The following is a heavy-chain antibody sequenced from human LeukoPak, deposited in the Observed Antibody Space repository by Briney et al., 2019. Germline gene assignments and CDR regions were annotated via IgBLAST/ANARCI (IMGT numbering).Heavy chain of an antibody. V-gene: IGHV4-59*01. CDR3: ARWSGVVVVAATPWGFDP. CDR1: RGSISSYY. D-gene: IGHD2-15*01. CDR2: IYYSGST. Sequence: SETLSLTCTVSRGSISSYYWSWIRQPPGKGLEWIGYIYYSGSTNYNPSLKSRVTISVDTSKNQFSLKLSSVTAADTAVYYCARWSGVVVVAATPWGFDPWGQGTLVTVSS. J-gene: IGHJ5*02.